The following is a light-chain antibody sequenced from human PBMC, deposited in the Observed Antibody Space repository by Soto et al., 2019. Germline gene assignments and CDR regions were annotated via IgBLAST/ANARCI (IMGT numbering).Light chain of an antibody. CDR1: QSFSSTY. CDR2: GAS. V-gene: IGKV3-20*01. Sequence: EVVLTPSPGTVSLSPGERATLSCRGSQSFSSTYLAWYQQKPGQAPRLLIYGASIRATGIPDRFSGSGAGTDFALTISILEPEDVAVYYCQQSGSSSTFGLGTRRDI. J-gene: IGKJ5*01. CDR3: QQSGSSST.